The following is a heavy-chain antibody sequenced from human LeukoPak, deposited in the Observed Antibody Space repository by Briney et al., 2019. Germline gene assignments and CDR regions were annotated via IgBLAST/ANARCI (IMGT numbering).Heavy chain of an antibody. J-gene: IGHJ4*02. D-gene: IGHD1-26*01. CDR3: ARAVSGSLYGDFDF. V-gene: IGHV1-18*01. CDR2: IDSHNGDT. Sequence: GASVKVSCKASGYSFVFFGVSWVRQAPGQGLEWMGWIDSHNGDTKYAERLQGRVFMTTDTSTSTSYMELRSLRSHDTAVYYCARAVSGSLYGDFDFWGQGTLVTVSS. CDR1: GYSFVFFG.